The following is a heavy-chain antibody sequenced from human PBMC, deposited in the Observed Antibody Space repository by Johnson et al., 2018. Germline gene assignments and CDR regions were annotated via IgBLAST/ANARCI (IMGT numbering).Heavy chain of an antibody. Sequence: VQLVQSGGGLVQAGGSLRLSCAASGFTFNAYSFNWVRQAPGKGLEWLTYISWNTINYADSVKGRITSSSDSGQNSVHLQMNSLRDDDTDVYFCVRDQFYAFALWGQGTMVTVSS. CDR3: VRDQFYAFAL. CDR2: ISWNTI. CDR1: GFTFNAYS. J-gene: IGHJ3*01. V-gene: IGHV3-48*02.